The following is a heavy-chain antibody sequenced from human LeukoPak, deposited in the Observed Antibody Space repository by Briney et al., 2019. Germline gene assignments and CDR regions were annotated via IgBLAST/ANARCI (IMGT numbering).Heavy chain of an antibody. V-gene: IGHV3-30*18. CDR3: AKGGPGDGNWFDL. J-gene: IGHJ5*02. Sequence: GRSLRLSCXXSGFTFSGYDIHWVRQAPGKGLEWVTLISYDGSNKYYADSVKGRFTISRDNPKNTLYLQMNSLRGEDTAVYYCAKGGPGDGNWFDLWGQGTLVTVSS. D-gene: IGHD2-21*02. CDR1: GFTFSGYD. CDR2: ISYDGSNK.